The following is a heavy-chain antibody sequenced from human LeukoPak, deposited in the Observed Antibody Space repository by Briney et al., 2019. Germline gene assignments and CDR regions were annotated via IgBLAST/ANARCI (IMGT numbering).Heavy chain of an antibody. D-gene: IGHD1-20*01. CDR3: AKLNNWNDLSRFDP. V-gene: IGHV3-23*01. J-gene: IGHJ5*02. CDR2: ISGSGGST. CDR1: GFTFSSYG. Sequence: SGGSLRLSCAASGFTFSSYGMSWVRQAPGKGLEWVSAISGSGGSTYYADSVKGRFTISRDNSKNTLYLQMNSLRAEDTAVYYCAKLNNWNDLSRFDPWGQGTLVTVSS.